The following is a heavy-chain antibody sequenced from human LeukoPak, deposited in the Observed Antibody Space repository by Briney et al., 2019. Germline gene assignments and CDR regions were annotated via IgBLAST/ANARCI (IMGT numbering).Heavy chain of an antibody. D-gene: IGHD6-6*01. CDR1: GYTFTSYG. CDR3: ARDWGIAARPGINWFDP. V-gene: IGHV1-18*03. J-gene: IGHJ5*02. CDR2: ISAYNGNT. Sequence: GASVKVSCKASGYTFTSYGISWVRQAPGQGLEWMGWISAYNGNTNYAQKLQGRVTMTTDTSTSTAYMELRSLRSDDMAVYYCARDWGIAARPGINWFDPWGQGTLVTVSS.